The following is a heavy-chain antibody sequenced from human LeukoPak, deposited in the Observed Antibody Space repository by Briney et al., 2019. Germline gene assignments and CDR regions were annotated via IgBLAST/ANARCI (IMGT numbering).Heavy chain of an antibody. CDR1: GGSFSGDY. Sequence: PSETLSLTCAVYGGSFSGDYWSWIRQPPGKGLEWVGEINNSGSTSYNPSLKSRFTISVDTSKNQFSLKLSSFTAAYTAVYYCARGPYCGSTSCYTYRFHNWFAPWGQGTLVTVSS. CDR3: ARGPYCGSTSCYTYRFHNWFAP. V-gene: IGHV4-34*01. CDR2: INNSGST. D-gene: IGHD2-2*02. J-gene: IGHJ5*02.